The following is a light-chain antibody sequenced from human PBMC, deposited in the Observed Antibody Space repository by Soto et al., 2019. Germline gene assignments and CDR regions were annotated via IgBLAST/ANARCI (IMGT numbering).Light chain of an antibody. V-gene: IGLV7-46*01. CDR3: LLSHGRARV. CDR1: TGAVTSGHW. Sequence: VVPQEPALSVSPGGTGTLTCGSSTGAVTSGHWPYWFQRKPGHAPRTLIYDTTNKQSWTPARFPGSLLGRKAALTLSGAQPDDEADYYCLLSHGRARVFGGGTKLTVL. CDR2: DTT. J-gene: IGLJ3*02.